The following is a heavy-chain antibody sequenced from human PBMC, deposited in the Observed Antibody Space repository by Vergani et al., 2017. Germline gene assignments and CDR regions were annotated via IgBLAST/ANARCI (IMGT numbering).Heavy chain of an antibody. CDR1: GASIRSSNYY. V-gene: IGHV4-39*01. J-gene: IGHJ5*02. CDR2: IYYSGST. Sequence: QLQLQESGPGLVKPSATLSLTCSVSGASIRSSNYYWGWIRQPPGKGLGWIASIYYSGSTYYNPSLRSRVTISVDTSKSQFSLKLSSVTAADTAVYFCARHSTVEWLVKLGWIDPWGQGILVTVSS. CDR3: ARHSTVEWLVKLGWIDP. D-gene: IGHD6-19*01.